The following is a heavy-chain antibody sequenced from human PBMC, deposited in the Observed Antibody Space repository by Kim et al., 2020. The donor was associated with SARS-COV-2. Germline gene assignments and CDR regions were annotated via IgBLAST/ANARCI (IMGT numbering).Heavy chain of an antibody. J-gene: IGHJ4*02. CDR2: IIPMLGVP. CDR1: GGTFSNHA. CDR3: ARDRGSSGSNPRY. D-gene: IGHD3-22*01. V-gene: IGHV1-69*04. Sequence: SVKVSCKASGGTFSNHAISWVRQAPGQGLEWIGRIIPMLGVPNYAESFQGRVTISDDKSTTTTYLELSSLRSDDTVVYYCARDRGSSGSNPRYWGQGTLVTVSS.